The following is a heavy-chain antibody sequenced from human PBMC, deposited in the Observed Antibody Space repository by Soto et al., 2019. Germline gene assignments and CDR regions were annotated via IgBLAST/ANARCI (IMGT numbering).Heavy chain of an antibody. CDR3: ARDTDRAPLGGIYYYIMDV. CDR1: GGTFSTAA. V-gene: IGHV1-69*05. D-gene: IGHD3-3*02. J-gene: IGHJ6*02. Sequence: QVQVVQSGAEMKKPGSSVKVSCKTSGGTFSTAAISWVRQAPGQGLEWMGGIMPIFRTADYAQKFQGRGTXTXDXXATTAYLELSSLRSEDTAVYYCARDTDRAPLGGIYYYIMDVWGQGTTVTVTS. CDR2: IMPIFRTA.